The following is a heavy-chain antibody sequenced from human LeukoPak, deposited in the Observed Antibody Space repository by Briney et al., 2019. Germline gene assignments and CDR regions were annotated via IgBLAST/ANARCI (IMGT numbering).Heavy chain of an antibody. V-gene: IGHV4-4*02. Sequence: KPSGTLSLTCAVSGGSITTTNFWSWVRQPPGGGLEWIGEIYHSGSTNYNPSLKSRVTISVDKSKNQFSLKLSSVTAADTAVYYCARDRVAGTKFILRDAFDIWGQGTMVTVSS. CDR2: IYHSGST. D-gene: IGHD6-19*01. CDR3: ARDRVAGTKFILRDAFDI. J-gene: IGHJ3*02. CDR1: GGSITTTNF.